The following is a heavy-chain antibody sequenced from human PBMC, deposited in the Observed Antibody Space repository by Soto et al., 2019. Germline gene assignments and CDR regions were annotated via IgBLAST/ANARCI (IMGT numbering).Heavy chain of an antibody. J-gene: IGHJ1*01. CDR3: AKDRSPGATTWNVY. D-gene: IGHD1-1*01. V-gene: IGHV3-23*01. CDR1: GFTFSSSA. Sequence: PGGSLRLSCVVSGFTFSSSAINWVRQAPGKGLEWVSTISGSGVAKFYADSVKGRFTISRDNSNNTVSLQMNSLRAEDAAVYYCAKDRSPGATTWNVYWGQSTLVTVSS. CDR2: ISGSGVAK.